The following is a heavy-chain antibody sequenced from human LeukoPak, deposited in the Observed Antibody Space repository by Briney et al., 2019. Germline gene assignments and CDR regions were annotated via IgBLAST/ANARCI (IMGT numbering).Heavy chain of an antibody. CDR3: VKFRGIQHYNYHMDV. J-gene: IGHJ6*03. Sequence: GGSLRLSCAASGFTFSRYSLSWVRQAPGKGLEGVSGLTGSGGNTYYADSVKGRFTISRDNSKNTLSLQMNSLRAEDAAVYYCVKFRGIQHYNYHMDVWGKGTTVTVSS. CDR1: GFTFSRYS. V-gene: IGHV3-23*01. CDR2: LTGSGGNT. D-gene: IGHD3-10*01.